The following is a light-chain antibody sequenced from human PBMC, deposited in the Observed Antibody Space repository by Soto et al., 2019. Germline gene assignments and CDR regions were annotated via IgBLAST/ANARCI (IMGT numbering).Light chain of an antibody. Sequence: QAVVTQEPSLTVSPGGTVTLTCGSSTGAVTSDHYPYWFQQKSGQAPRTLIYDTTNKHSWTPARFSGSLLGGKAALTLSGAQPEDEAECYCLLSYSGARVFGTGTKVTVL. J-gene: IGLJ1*01. CDR3: LLSYSGARV. V-gene: IGLV7-46*01. CDR1: TGAVTSDHY. CDR2: DTT.